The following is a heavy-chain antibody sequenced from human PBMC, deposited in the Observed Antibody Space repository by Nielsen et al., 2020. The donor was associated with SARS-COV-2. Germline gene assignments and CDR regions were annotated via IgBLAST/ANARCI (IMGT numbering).Heavy chain of an antibody. CDR1: GYRFTSYW. V-gene: IGHV5-51*01. Sequence: KVSCKGSGYRFTSYWIGWVRQISGKGLELMGFIYPGDSDTRYSPSFQGQVTISADESISTTYLQWRSLKASDTAMYYCAREGRDDSGTERHGMDVWGRGTTVTVSS. CDR3: AREGRDDSGTERHGMDV. D-gene: IGHD3-10*01. J-gene: IGHJ6*02. CDR2: IYPGDSDT.